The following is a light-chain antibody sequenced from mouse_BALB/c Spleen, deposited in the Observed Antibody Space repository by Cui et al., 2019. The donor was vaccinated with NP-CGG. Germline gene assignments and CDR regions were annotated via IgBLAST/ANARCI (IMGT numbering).Light chain of an antibody. J-gene: IGLJ1*01. Sequence: QAVVTQESALTTSPGETVTLTCRSSTGTVTTSNYANWVQEKPDYLFTGLIGGTNNRAPGVPARFSGSLIGDKAALTITGAQTGDEAIYFCALWYSNHWVFGGGTKLIVL. CDR3: ALWYSNHWV. CDR2: GTN. CDR1: TGTVTTSNY. V-gene: IGLV1*01.